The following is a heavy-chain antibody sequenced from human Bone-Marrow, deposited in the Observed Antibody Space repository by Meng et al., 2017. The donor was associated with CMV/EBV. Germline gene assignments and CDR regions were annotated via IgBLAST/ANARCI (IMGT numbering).Heavy chain of an antibody. CDR2: ISGSGGST. CDR3: AKGGFPIHYHFDY. Sequence: GESLKISCAASGFTFSSYAMSWVRQAPGKGLEWVSAISGSGGSTYYADSVKGRFAISRDNSKNTLYLQMNSLRAEDTAVYYCAKGGFPIHYHFDYWGQGTLVTVSS. CDR1: GFTFSSYA. J-gene: IGHJ4*02. V-gene: IGHV3-23*01. D-gene: IGHD5-18*01.